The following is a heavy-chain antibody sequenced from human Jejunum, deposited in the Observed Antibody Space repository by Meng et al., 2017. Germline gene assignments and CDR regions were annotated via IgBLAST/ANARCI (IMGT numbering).Heavy chain of an antibody. D-gene: IGHD6-13*01. CDR1: GFTFSNYE. V-gene: IGHV3-23*01. CDR2: ISGSGAGT. Sequence: GGSLRLSCAASGFTFSNYEMHWVRQAPGKGLEWVSVISGSGAGTYYADSVKGRFIISRDNSKDTVWLQMTSLRAEDTATYYCAKGSDRSSWDHFDSWGQGTQVTVSS. CDR3: AKGSDRSSWDHFDS. J-gene: IGHJ4*02.